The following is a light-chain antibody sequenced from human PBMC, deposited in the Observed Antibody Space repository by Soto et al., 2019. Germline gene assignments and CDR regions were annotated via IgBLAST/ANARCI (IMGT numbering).Light chain of an antibody. CDR2: AAS. V-gene: IGKV1-12*01. J-gene: IGKJ4*01. Sequence: DIQMTXXXXSVSASVGDRVTITCRASQGISSWLAWYQQKPGKAPKLLIYAASSLQSGVPSRFSGSGSGTDFTLTISSLQPEDVAAYYCQKYNSAPLTFGGGTKVDIK. CDR3: QKYNSAPLT. CDR1: QGISSW.